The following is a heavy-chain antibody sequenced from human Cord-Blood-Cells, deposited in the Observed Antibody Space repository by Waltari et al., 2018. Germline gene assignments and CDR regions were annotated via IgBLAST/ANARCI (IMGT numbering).Heavy chain of an antibody. CDR2: INHSGST. CDR1: GGSFSGYY. J-gene: IGHJ3*02. D-gene: IGHD1-26*01. CDR3: ARVRLVGADGRYAFDI. V-gene: IGHV4-34*01. Sequence: QVQLQQWGAGLLKPSETLSLTCAVYGGSFSGYYWSWIRQPPGKGLEWIGEINHSGSTNYNPALKSRVTISVDSSKNQFSLKLSSVTAADTAVYYCARVRLVGADGRYAFDIWAKGQWSPSLQ.